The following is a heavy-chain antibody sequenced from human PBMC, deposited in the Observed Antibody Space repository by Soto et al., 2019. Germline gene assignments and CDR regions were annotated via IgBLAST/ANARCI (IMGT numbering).Heavy chain of an antibody. J-gene: IGHJ4*02. CDR2: ISAYNGNT. Sequence: ASVKGSCKASGYSFTSYGISWVRRAPGQGLEWMGWISAYNGNTNYAQKLQGRVTITADESTSTAYMELSSLRSEDTAVYYCASRSPRITMIVVDYTPFEYWGQGTLVNVSS. D-gene: IGHD3-22*01. CDR1: GYSFTSYG. CDR3: ASRSPRITMIVVDYTPFEY. V-gene: IGHV1-18*01.